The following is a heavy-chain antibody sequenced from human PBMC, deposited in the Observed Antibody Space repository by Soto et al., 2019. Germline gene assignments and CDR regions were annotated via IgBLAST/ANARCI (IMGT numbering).Heavy chain of an antibody. CDR2: IYYSGST. CDR3: ARQAYSGNRNFDY. D-gene: IGHD1-26*01. Sequence: QLQLQESGPGLVKPSETLSLTCTVSGGSISSSSYYWGWIRQPPGKGLEWIGSIYYSGSTYYNPSLKSRVTISVDTSKNQFSLKLSSVTAADTAVYYCARQAYSGNRNFDYCGQGTLVTVSS. V-gene: IGHV4-39*01. J-gene: IGHJ4*02. CDR1: GGSISSSSYY.